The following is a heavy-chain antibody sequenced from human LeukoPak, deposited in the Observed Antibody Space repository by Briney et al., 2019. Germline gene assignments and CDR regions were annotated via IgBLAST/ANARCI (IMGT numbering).Heavy chain of an antibody. Sequence: SETLSLTCTVSGGSISSYYWSWIRQPPGKGLEWIGYIYYSGSTNYNPSLKSRVTISVDTSKNQFSLKLSSVTAADTAVYYCARHLVLYGMDVWGQGNTVTVSS. D-gene: IGHD2-15*01. CDR2: IYYSGST. CDR3: ARHLVLYGMDV. V-gene: IGHV4-59*08. J-gene: IGHJ6*02. CDR1: GGSISSYY.